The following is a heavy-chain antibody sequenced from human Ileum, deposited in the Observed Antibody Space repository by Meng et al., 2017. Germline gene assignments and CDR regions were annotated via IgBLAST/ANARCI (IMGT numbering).Heavy chain of an antibody. CDR2: INAYNGNT. Sequence: SVKVSCKASGYTFNSYGINWVRQAPGQGLEWMGWINAYNGNTNYAQKLQGRVTMTTDTSTSTAYMELRSLRSDDTAVYYCARGRVSYANTGLIGVWGQGTLVTVSS. J-gene: IGHJ4*02. D-gene: IGHD4/OR15-4a*01. V-gene: IGHV1-18*01. CDR1: GYTFNSYG. CDR3: ARGRVSYANTGLIGV.